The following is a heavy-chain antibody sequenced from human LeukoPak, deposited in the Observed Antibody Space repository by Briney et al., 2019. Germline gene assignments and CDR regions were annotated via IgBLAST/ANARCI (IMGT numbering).Heavy chain of an antibody. D-gene: IGHD3-22*01. V-gene: IGHV1-46*01. CDR3: ARSESSGYMDV. J-gene: IGHJ6*02. CDR1: GYTFTGYY. Sequence: ASVKVSCKASGYTFTGYYMHWVRQAPGQGLEWMGIINPSGGSTSYAQKFQGRVTMTRDTSTSTVYMELSSLRSEDTAVYYCARSESSGYMDVWGQGTTVTVSS. CDR2: INPSGGST.